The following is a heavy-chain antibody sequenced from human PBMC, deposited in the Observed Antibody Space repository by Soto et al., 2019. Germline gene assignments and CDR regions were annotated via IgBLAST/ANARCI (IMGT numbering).Heavy chain of an antibody. Sequence: EVQQLESGGGLVQPGGSLRLSCAAAEFTFSDYALTWVRLAPGRGLEWVSSITASGDYAQYADSVKGRFSISRDKSRNILFLQMESLRDDDAAIYFCGRDPNGDYVGAFEMGGRGTMFTVSS. V-gene: IGHV3-23*01. CDR1: EFTFSDYA. CDR2: ITASGDYA. CDR3: GRDPNGDYVGAFEM. J-gene: IGHJ3*02. D-gene: IGHD4-17*01.